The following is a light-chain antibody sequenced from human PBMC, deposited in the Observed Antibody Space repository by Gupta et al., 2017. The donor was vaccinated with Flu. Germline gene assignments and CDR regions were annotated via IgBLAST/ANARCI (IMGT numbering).Light chain of an antibody. J-gene: IGKJ5*01. CDR1: QSVTSN. CDR3: QQYNNWPPEIT. V-gene: IGKV3-15*01. CDR2: GAS. Sequence: ILSVSPGERATLSCRASQSVTSNLAWYQQKPGQAPRLLTYGASTRATGIPARFSGSGSGTEFTLTISSLQSEDFAVYYCQQYNNWPPEITFGQGTRLEIK.